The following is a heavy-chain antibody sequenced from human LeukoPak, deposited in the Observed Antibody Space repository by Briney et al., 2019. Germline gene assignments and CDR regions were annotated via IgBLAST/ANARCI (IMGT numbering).Heavy chain of an antibody. D-gene: IGHD2-15*01. J-gene: IGHJ4*02. Sequence: PSETLSLTCTVSGASISSSSFYWGWIRQPPGKGLEWIGIIHYSGSTYYNPSLKSRVTISVDTSKNQFSLKLSSVTAADTAVYYCARRPVAIVVVVAATRTPSYYFDYWGQGTLVTVSS. CDR1: GASISSSSFY. CDR3: ARRPVAIVVVVAATRTPSYYFDY. CDR2: IHYSGST. V-gene: IGHV4-39*01.